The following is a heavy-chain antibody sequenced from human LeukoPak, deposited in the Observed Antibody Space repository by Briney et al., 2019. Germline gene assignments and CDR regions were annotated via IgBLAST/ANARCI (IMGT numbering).Heavy chain of an antibody. Sequence: SETLSLTCTVSGGSISSYYWSWIRQPPGKGLEWIGYIYYSGSTNYNPSLKSRVTISVDTSKNQFSLKLSSVTAADTAVYYCARCFGDSSGYHPYYFDYWGQGTLVTVSS. J-gene: IGHJ4*02. D-gene: IGHD3-22*01. V-gene: IGHV4-59*01. CDR3: ARCFGDSSGYHPYYFDY. CDR2: IYYSGST. CDR1: GGSISSYY.